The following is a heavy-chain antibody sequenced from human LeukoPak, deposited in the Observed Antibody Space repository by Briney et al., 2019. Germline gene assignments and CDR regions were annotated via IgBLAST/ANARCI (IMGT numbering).Heavy chain of an antibody. CDR3: ARDCGGDCYLGPFVY. J-gene: IGHJ4*02. D-gene: IGHD2-21*02. V-gene: IGHV4-59*01. Sequence: SGTLSLTRTVSGGSINSYYCSWIRQPPGKGLEWIGFIYYNGSTNYNPSLKSRVTISVDTSKNKFSLKLSSVTAADTVVYYCARDCGGDCYLGPFVYWGQETLVTVSS. CDR1: GGSINSYY. CDR2: IYYNGST.